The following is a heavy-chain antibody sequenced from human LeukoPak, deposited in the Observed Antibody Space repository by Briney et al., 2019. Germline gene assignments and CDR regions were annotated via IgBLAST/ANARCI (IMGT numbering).Heavy chain of an antibody. J-gene: IGHJ6*02. D-gene: IGHD1-26*01. CDR3: ARGRSNYYGMDV. V-gene: IGHV4-59*01. CDR1: DGSINSYY. CDR2: IYYNGNT. Sequence: TSETLSLTCSVSDGSINSYYWNWIRRPPGKGLEWIGYIYYNGNTNYSPSLKSRVTMSVDTSKNLFTLKVSSVTAADTAVYYCARGRSNYYGMDVWGQGTTVTVSS.